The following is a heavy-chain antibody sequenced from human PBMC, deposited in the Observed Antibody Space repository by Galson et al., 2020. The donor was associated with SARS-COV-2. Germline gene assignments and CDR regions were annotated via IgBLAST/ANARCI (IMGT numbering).Heavy chain of an antibody. CDR1: GFTFINTW. D-gene: IGHD3-10*01. J-gene: IGHJ4*02. CDR3: ASGRVRGIHD. V-gene: IGHV3-15*01. Sequence: GGSLRLSCAASGFTFINTWMTWVRQAPGKGLEWVGHIQSKRDGGTTDYAAPVNGRFTISREDSQNTVYLQMNSLQTDDTGVYYCASGRVRGIHDWGQGTLVTVSS. CDR2: IQSKRDGGTT.